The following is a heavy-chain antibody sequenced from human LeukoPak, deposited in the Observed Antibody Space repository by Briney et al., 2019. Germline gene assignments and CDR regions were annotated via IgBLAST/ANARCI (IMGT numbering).Heavy chain of an antibody. J-gene: IGHJ4*02. D-gene: IGHD3-9*01. CDR3: ARDTTYYDILTGSPPFDY. CDR1: GGSISSSSYY. Sequence: SETLSLTCTVSGGSISSSSYYWGWIRQPPGKGLEWIGSIYYSGSTYYNPSLKSRVTISVDTSKNQFSLKLSSVTAADTAVYYCARDTTYYDILTGSPPFDYWGQGTLVTVSS. V-gene: IGHV4-39*07. CDR2: IYYSGST.